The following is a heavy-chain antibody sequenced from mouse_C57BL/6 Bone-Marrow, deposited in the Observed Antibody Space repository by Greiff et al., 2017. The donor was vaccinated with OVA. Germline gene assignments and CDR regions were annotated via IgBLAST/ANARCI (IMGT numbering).Heavy chain of an antibody. Sequence: EVKLVESGGGLVKPGGSLKLSCAASGFTFSDYGMHWVRQAPEKGLEWVAYISSGSSTIYYADTVQGRFTISRDNAKNTLFLQMTSLRSEDTAMYYCARTYGSSYWYFDVWGTGTTVTVSS. D-gene: IGHD1-1*01. V-gene: IGHV5-17*01. J-gene: IGHJ1*03. CDR1: GFTFSDYG. CDR2: ISSGSSTI. CDR3: ARTYGSSYWYFDV.